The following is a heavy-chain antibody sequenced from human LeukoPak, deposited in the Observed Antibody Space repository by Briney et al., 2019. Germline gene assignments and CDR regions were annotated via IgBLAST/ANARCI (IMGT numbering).Heavy chain of an antibody. D-gene: IGHD3-3*02. CDR1: GYTFTSDG. CDR3: ARVLGRGAFDI. V-gene: IGHV1-18*01. J-gene: IGHJ3*02. Sequence: ASVKVSREASGYTFTSDGISGGRQAPGQGLEWMGWISAYNGNTNYAQKLQGRVTMTTDTSTSTAYMELRSLRSDDTAVYYCARVLGRGAFDIWGQGTMVTVSS. CDR2: ISAYNGNT.